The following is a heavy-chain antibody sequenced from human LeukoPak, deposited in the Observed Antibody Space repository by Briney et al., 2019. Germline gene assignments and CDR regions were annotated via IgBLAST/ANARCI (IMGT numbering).Heavy chain of an antibody. J-gene: IGHJ4*02. CDR2: ILDSGNS. CDR1: GGSIRNYY. CDR3: ARHPAIYYDSLGEFDY. V-gene: IGHV4-59*08. D-gene: IGHD3-16*01. Sequence: SETLSLTCTVSGGSIRNYYWSWIRQPPGKGLEWIGFILDSGNSDYNPSLKSRVTISMDTSKNQVSLRLTSVTATDTAVDYCARHPAIYYDSLGEFDYWGQGTLVTVSS.